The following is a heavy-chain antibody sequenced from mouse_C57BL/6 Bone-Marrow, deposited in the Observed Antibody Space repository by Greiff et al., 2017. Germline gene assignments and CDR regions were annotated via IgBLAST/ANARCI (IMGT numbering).Heavy chain of an antibody. Sequence: EVKLMESGGDLVKPGGSLKLSCAASGFTFSSYGMSWVRQTPDKRLEWVATISSGGSYTYYPDSVKGRFTISRDTAKNTRYLQMSSLKSEDTAMYYCARREGWFAYWGQGTLVTVSA. CDR2: ISSGGSYT. CDR1: GFTFSSYG. J-gene: IGHJ3*01. V-gene: IGHV5-6*02. CDR3: ARREGWFAY.